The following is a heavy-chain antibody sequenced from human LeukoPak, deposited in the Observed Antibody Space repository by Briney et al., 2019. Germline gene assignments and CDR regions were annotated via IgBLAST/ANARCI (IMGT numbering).Heavy chain of an antibody. CDR2: IYPGDSDT. CDR3: ARQGATIASYNYYMGV. J-gene: IGHJ6*03. CDR1: GYSFTSYW. D-gene: IGHD5-24*01. V-gene: IGHV5-51*01. Sequence: GESLKISCKGSGYSFTSYWIGWVRQMPGKGLEWMGIIYPGDSDTRYSPSFQGQVTISADKSISTAYLQWSSLKASDTAMYYCARQGATIASYNYYMGVWGKGTTVTVSS.